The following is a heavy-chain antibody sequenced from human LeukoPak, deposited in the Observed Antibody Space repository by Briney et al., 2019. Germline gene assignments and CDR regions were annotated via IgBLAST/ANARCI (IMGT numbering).Heavy chain of an antibody. D-gene: IGHD1-26*01. CDR1: GYTFTGYY. CDR3: ARERRYSGSYAPLADFDY. CDR2: INPNSGGT. J-gene: IGHJ4*02. Sequence: GASVQVSCKASGYTFTGYYMHWVRQAPGQGLEWMGWINPNSGGTNYAQKFQGRVTMTRDTSISTAYMELSRLRSDDTAVYYCARERRYSGSYAPLADFDYWGQGTLVTVSS. V-gene: IGHV1-2*02.